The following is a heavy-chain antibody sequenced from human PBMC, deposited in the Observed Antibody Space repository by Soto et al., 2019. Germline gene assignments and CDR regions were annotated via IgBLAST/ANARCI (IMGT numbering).Heavy chain of an antibody. J-gene: IGHJ4*02. CDR1: GGSFSGYY. CDR2: INHSGST. D-gene: IGHD5-12*01. Sequence: PSETLSLTCAVYGGSFSGYYWSWIRQPPGKGLEWIGEINHSGSTNYNPSLKSRATISVDTSKNQFSLKLSSVTAADTAVYYCASVTDGYKHPSGFDYWGQGTLVTVSS. CDR3: ASVTDGYKHPSGFDY. V-gene: IGHV4-34*01.